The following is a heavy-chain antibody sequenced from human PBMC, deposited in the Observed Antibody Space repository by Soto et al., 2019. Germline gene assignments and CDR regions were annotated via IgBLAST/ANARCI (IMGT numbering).Heavy chain of an antibody. J-gene: IGHJ1*01. V-gene: IGHV1-18*01. Sequence: GASVKVSCKASGYTFTSYGISWVRQAPGQGLEWMGWISAYNGNTNYAQKLQGRVTMTTDTSTSTAYMELRSLRSDDTAVYYCARVDQYYYDSSGYYQEYFQHWGQGTLVTVSS. CDR3: ARVDQYYYDSSGYYQEYFQH. CDR1: GYTFTSYG. CDR2: ISAYNGNT. D-gene: IGHD3-22*01.